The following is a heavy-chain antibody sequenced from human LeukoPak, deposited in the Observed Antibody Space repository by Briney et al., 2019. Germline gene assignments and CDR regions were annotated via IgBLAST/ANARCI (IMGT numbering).Heavy chain of an antibody. CDR2: ISAYNGNT. CDR3: ARDHAGYSYGFDY. Sequence: ASVKVSCKASGYTFTSYYMHWVRQAPGQGLEWMGWISAYNGNTNYAQKLQGRVTMTTDTSTSTAYMELSSLRSEDTAVYYCARDHAGYSYGFDYWGQGTLVTVSS. V-gene: IGHV1-18*04. CDR1: GYTFTSYY. J-gene: IGHJ4*02. D-gene: IGHD5-18*01.